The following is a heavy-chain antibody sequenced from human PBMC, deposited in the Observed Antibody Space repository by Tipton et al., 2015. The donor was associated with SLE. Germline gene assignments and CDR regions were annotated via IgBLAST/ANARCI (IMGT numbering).Heavy chain of an antibody. CDR3: ARHGYDIWSGYDY. V-gene: IGHV4-39*07. D-gene: IGHD3-3*01. CDR1: GASVSSSNSN. Sequence: LRLSCTVSGASVSSSNSNWGWIRQPPGKRLEWIGSVYFSGITSYSPSLQSRVTISVGRSKNQFSLKLTSVTAADTAVYYCARHGYDIWSGYDYWGQGTLVTVSS. J-gene: IGHJ4*02. CDR2: VYFSGIT.